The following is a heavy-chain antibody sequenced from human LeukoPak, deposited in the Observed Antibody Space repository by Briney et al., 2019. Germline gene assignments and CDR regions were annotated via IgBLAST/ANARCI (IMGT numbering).Heavy chain of an antibody. CDR1: GGSFSGYY. CDR2: INHSGST. Sequence: PSETLSLTCAVYGGSFSGYYWSWIRQPPGKGLEWIGEINHSGSTNYNPSLKSRVTISVDTSKNQFSLKLSSVTAADTAVYYCARSLSGVAGTFWDYWGQGTLVTVSS. V-gene: IGHV4-34*01. J-gene: IGHJ4*02. CDR3: ARSLSGVAGTFWDY. D-gene: IGHD6-19*01.